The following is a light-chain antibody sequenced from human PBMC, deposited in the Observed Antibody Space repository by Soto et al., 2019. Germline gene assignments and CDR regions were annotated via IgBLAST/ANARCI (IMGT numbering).Light chain of an antibody. CDR2: GAS. CDR1: QSVSRK. V-gene: IGKV3-15*01. J-gene: IGKJ1*01. CDR3: QQYNNWPPWT. Sequence: EILMTQSPATLSVSPGERATLSCRASQSVSRKLAWYQQKPGQAPRLLIYGASTRATGIPASFSGSGSGTEFTLTISSLQYEDFAVYYCQQYNNWPPWTFGQGTKVDIK.